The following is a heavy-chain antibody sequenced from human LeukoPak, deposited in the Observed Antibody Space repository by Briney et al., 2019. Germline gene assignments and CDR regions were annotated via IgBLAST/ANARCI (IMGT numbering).Heavy chain of an antibody. D-gene: IGHD2-15*01. V-gene: IGHV1-18*01. CDR2: NSGYNGNT. CDR3: ARTARYCSGGSCSYYFDY. CDR1: GYTFNSNA. J-gene: IGHJ4*02. Sequence: ASVKVSCKASGYTFNSNAITWVRQAPGQGFEWMGGNSGYNGNTNYAQKLQGRVTMTTDTSTSTVFMELKSLRSDDTAVYYCARTARYCSGGSCSYYFDYWGQGTLVTVSS.